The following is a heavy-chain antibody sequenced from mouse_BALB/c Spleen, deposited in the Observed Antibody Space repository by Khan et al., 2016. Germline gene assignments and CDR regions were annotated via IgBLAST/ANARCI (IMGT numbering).Heavy chain of an antibody. CDR3: ARWGDCGKYVFAY. CDR2: INPSTGYT. V-gene: IGHV1-7*01. J-gene: IGHJ3*01. Sequence: QVQLQQSGAELAKPGASVTMSCKASGFTFTSYWMHWVKQRPGQGLEWIGYINPSTGYTEYNQKFKDKATLTADQSSSTAYIPLSSLPTEDSAVYKGARWGDCGKYVFAYWGQGTLVTVSA. CDR1: GFTFTSYW. D-gene: IGHD2-1*01.